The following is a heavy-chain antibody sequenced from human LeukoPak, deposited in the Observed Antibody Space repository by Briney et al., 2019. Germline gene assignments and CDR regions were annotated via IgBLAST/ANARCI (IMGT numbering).Heavy chain of an antibody. J-gene: IGHJ4*02. D-gene: IGHD4-23*01. Sequence: SETLSLTCTVSGYSISSGYYWGWIRQPPGQGLEWIGSIYHSGSTYYNPSLKSRVTISVDTSKNQFSLKLSSVTAADTAVYYCARVGLRWYHYFDYWGQGTLVTVSS. V-gene: IGHV4-38-2*02. CDR3: ARVGLRWYHYFDY. CDR2: IYHSGST. CDR1: GYSISSGYY.